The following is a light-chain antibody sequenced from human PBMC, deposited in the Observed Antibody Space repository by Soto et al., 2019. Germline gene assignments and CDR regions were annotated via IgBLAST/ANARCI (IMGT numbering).Light chain of an antibody. J-gene: IGKJ2*01. CDR1: QSVSSSY. CDR3: QQYGSP. CDR2: GAS. V-gene: IGKV3-20*01. Sequence: EIVLTQSPGTLSLSPGERGTLSCRASQSVSSSYLAWYQQKPGQAPRLLIYGASSRATGIPDRFSGSGSGTDFTLTISRLEPEDFAVYYCQQYGSPFGQGTKLEIK.